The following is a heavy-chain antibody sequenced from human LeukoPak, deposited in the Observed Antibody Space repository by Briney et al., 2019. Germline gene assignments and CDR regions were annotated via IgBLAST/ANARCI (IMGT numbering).Heavy chain of an antibody. CDR1: GGTFSSYA. J-gene: IGHJ3*02. D-gene: IGHD3-9*01. CDR3: ARDSLPYDILTGYYRADAFDI. CDR2: IIPIFGTA. V-gene: IGHV1-69*01. Sequence: RASVKVSCKASGGTFSSYAISWVRQAPGQGLEWMGGIIPIFGTANYAQKFQGRVTITADESTSTAYMELSSLRSEDTAVYYCARDSLPYDILTGYYRADAFDIWGQGTMVTVSS.